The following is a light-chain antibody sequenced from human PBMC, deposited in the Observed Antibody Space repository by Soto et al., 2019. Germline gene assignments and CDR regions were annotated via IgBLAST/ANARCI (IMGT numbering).Light chain of an antibody. CDR1: QSVLSTSNNKNY. CDR3: MQALQTPIT. CDR2: LGS. J-gene: IGKJ5*01. Sequence: DIVMTQSPDSLAVSLGERAAFNCKSSQSVLSTSNNKNYLGWYLQKPGQSPQLLIFLGSNRPSGVPDRFSGSGSGTDFILKISRVEAEDVGVYYCMQALQTPITFGQGTRLEIK. V-gene: IGKV2-28*01.